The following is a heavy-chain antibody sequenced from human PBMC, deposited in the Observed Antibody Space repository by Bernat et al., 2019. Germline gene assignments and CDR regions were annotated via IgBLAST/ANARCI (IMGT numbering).Heavy chain of an antibody. CDR1: GFNFSNYW. Sequence: EVQLVESGGGLVQPGGSLRLSCAASGFNFSNYWMHWVRQAPGKGLVWVSRINGDGIITTYADSVKGRFTISRDNAKNTLWLQMHSLRAEDTAVYYCASAGPQNAFDIWGQGTMVTVSS. V-gene: IGHV3-74*01. CDR3: ASAGPQNAFDI. CDR2: INGDGIIT. J-gene: IGHJ3*02.